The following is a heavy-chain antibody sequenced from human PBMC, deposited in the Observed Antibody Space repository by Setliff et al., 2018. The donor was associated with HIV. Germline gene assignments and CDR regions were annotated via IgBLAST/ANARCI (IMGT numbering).Heavy chain of an antibody. D-gene: IGHD2-2*03. CDR3: ARAKTIGSSALFLDP. Sequence: SETLSLTCTVSGDSMNSVSYSWAWLRQSAGKGPEWIGHVYARGSANYNPSLTSRVTISVPTSKNQFSMNLNSVTAADTATYYCARAKTIGSSALFLDPWGQGTPVTVSS. CDR1: GDSMNSVSYS. CDR2: VYARGSA. J-gene: IGHJ5*02. V-gene: IGHV4-61*09.